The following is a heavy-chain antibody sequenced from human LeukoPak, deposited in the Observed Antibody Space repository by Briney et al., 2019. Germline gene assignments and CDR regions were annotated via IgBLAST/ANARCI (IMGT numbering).Heavy chain of an antibody. CDR3: AKDQKGRVVGASGY. CDR2: IKSSSSYR. J-gene: IGHJ4*02. Sequence: GGSLRLSCAASGFTFSSYSMAWVRQAPGKGLEWVSSIKSSSSYRYYADSVKGRFAISRDDARKSLYLQMNSLRAEDTAVYYCAKDQKGRVVGASGYWGQGTLVTVSS. D-gene: IGHD1-26*01. V-gene: IGHV3-21*04. CDR1: GFTFSSYS.